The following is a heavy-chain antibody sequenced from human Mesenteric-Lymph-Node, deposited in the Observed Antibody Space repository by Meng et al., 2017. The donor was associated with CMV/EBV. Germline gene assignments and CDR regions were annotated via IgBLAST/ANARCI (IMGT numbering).Heavy chain of an antibody. CDR2: ISYDGSNK. Sequence: GESLKISCAASGFTFSSYAMRWVRQAPGKGLEWVAVISYDGSNKYYADSVKGRFTISRDNSKNTLYLQMNSLRAEDTAVYYCAGGGGYDAYYWGQGTLVTVSS. CDR3: AGGGGYDAYY. CDR1: GFTFSSYA. V-gene: IGHV3-30-3*01. J-gene: IGHJ4*02. D-gene: IGHD5-12*01.